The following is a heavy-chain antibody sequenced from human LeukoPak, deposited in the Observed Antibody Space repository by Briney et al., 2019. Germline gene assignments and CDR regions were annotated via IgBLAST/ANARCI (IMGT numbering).Heavy chain of an antibody. CDR3: ARLHRYSGYPNWFDP. V-gene: IGHV1-69*01. J-gene: IGHJ5*02. Sequence: SVKVSCKASGGTFSSYAISWVRQAPGQGLEWMGGIIPIFGTANHAQKFQGRVTITADESTSTAYMELSSLRSEDTAVYYCARLHRYSGYPNWFDPWGQGTLVTVSS. CDR1: GGTFSSYA. D-gene: IGHD3-22*01. CDR2: IIPIFGTA.